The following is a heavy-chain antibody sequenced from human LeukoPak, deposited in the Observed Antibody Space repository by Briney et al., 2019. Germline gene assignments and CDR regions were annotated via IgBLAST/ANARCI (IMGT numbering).Heavy chain of an antibody. J-gene: IGHJ4*02. D-gene: IGHD6-13*01. V-gene: IGHV4-38-2*01. Sequence: SETLSLTCAVSGYSISSDYYWGWIRQPPGKGLEWIGNINRSGNTYYHPSLKSRITISIDTSKNQFSLKVSSVTAADTAVYYCARLKGSWSIDYWGQGTLVTVSS. CDR2: INRSGNT. CDR3: ARLKGSWSIDY. CDR1: GYSISSDYY.